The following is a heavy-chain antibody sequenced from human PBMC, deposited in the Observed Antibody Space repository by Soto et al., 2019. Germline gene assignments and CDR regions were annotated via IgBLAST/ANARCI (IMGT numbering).Heavy chain of an antibody. J-gene: IGHJ4*02. D-gene: IGHD2-21*01. Sequence: QVQLVESGGGVVQPGRSLRLSCAASGFTFSSYSMHWVRQAPGKGLEWVAAMSFDGNSKYFADSVKGRLTISRDNSKNTLSLQMNSLGADDSAVYYCARGRSVIDHDDFEYWGQGTLVTVSS. CDR1: GFTFSSYS. CDR3: ARGRSVIDHDDFEY. CDR2: MSFDGNSK. V-gene: IGHV3-30-3*01.